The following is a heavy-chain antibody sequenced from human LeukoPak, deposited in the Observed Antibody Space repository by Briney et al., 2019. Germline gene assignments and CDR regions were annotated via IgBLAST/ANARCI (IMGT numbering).Heavy chain of an antibody. CDR3: ARGGYYDSSGYCTY. CDR2: INPNSGGT. V-gene: IGHV1-2*02. Sequence: ASVKVSCKASGYTFTDYYMQWVRQAPGQGLEWMGWINPNSGGTNYAQKFQGRVTMTRDTSISTAYMELSRLRSDDTAVYYCARGGYYDSSGYCTYWGQGTLVTVSS. D-gene: IGHD3-22*01. CDR1: GYTFTDYY. J-gene: IGHJ4*02.